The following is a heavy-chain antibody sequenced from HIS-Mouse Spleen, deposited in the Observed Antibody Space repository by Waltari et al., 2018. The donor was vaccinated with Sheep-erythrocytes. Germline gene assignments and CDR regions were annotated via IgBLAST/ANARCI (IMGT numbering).Heavy chain of an antibody. Sequence: VQPGRSLRLSCAASGFTFSSYAMHWVRQAPGKGLEWVAVISYDGSNKYYADSVKGRFTISRDNSKNTLYLQMNSLRAEDTAVYYCAREYLDYWGQGTLVTVSS. CDR3: AREYLDY. CDR1: GFTFSSYA. V-gene: IGHV3-30-3*01. CDR2: ISYDGSNK. J-gene: IGHJ4*02.